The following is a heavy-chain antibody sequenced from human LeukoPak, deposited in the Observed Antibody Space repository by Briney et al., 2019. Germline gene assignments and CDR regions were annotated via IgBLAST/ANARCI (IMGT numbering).Heavy chain of an antibody. J-gene: IGHJ4*02. Sequence: ASVKVSCKASGYTFTGYYMHLVRQAPGQGLEWMGRINPNSGGTNYAQKFQGRVTMTRDTSISTAYMELSRLRSDDTAVYYCARDYYGSGSYYGNFDYWGQGTLVTVSS. CDR1: GYTFTGYY. V-gene: IGHV1-2*06. D-gene: IGHD3-10*01. CDR3: ARDYYGSGSYYGNFDY. CDR2: INPNSGGT.